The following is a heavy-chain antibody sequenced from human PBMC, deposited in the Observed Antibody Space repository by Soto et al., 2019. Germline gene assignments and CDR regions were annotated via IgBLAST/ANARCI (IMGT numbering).Heavy chain of an antibody. D-gene: IGHD3-22*01. J-gene: IGHJ6*02. V-gene: IGHV4-31*03. Sequence: PSETLSLTCTVSGGSISSGGYYWSWIRQHPGKGLEWIGYIYYSGSTYYNPSLKSRVTISVDTSKNQFSLKLSSVTAADTAVYYCARDLRSYDSSGYYYGPSGVYYGMDVWGQGTTVTVSS. CDR3: ARDLRSYDSSGYYYGPSGVYYGMDV. CDR1: GGSISSGGYY. CDR2: IYYSGST.